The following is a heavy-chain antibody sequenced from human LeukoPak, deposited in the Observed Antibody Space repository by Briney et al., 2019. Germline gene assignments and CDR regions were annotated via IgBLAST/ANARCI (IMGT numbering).Heavy chain of an antibody. D-gene: IGHD3-9*01. CDR2: IYTDGST. J-gene: IGHJ4*02. CDR3: APMTGYASAY. Sequence: GGSLRLSCAASGFTVSSDYMSWVRQVPGKGLEWVSVIYTDGSTYYADSVKGRFTISRDNSKNTLYLQMNSLRAEDTAVYYCAPMTGYASAYWGQGTLVTVSS. V-gene: IGHV3-53*01. CDR1: GFTVSSDY.